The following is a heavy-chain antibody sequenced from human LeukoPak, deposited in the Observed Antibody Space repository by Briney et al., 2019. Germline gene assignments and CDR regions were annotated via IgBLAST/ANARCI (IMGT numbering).Heavy chain of an antibody. D-gene: IGHD5-18*01. Sequence: GGSLRLSCAASGFTFSSYAMSWVRQAPGKGLEWVSAVSSSGGSTNYADYVKGQFTISRDNSKNTVYLHMNNLRAEDTAVYYCAKEGRKTGNTYGYEYDCWGQGTLDTVSS. CDR3: AKEGRKTGNTYGYEYDC. CDR2: VSSSGGST. J-gene: IGHJ4*02. V-gene: IGHV3-23*01. CDR1: GFTFSSYA.